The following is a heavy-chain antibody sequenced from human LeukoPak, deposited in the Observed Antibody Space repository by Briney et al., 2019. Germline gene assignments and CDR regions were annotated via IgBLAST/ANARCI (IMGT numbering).Heavy chain of an antibody. J-gene: IGHJ6*03. V-gene: IGHV4-39*07. Sequence: SETLSLTCTVSGGSISSYYWGWIRQPPGKGLEWIGSIYYSGSTYYNPSLKSRVTISVDTSKNQFSLKLSSVTAADTAVYYCARGLDYGDYYMDVWGKGTTVTVSS. D-gene: IGHD4-17*01. CDR1: GGSISSYY. CDR3: ARGLDYGDYYMDV. CDR2: IYYSGST.